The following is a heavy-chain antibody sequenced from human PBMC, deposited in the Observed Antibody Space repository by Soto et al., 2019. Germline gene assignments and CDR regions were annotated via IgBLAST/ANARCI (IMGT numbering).Heavy chain of an antibody. CDR3: ARREIQGPIDY. D-gene: IGHD1-26*01. CDR1: GYSISSSKW. V-gene: IGHV4-28*01. CDR2: IYYSGTT. J-gene: IGHJ4*02. Sequence: PSETLSLTCAVSGYSISSSKWWGWIRQPPGKGLEWIGYIYYSGTTYYNPSLKSRVTMSGDTSKNQFSLKLTSVTAVDTAVYYCARREIQGPIDYWGQGTLVTVSS.